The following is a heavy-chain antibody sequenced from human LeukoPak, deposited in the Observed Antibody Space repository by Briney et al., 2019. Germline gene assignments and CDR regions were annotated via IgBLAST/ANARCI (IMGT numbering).Heavy chain of an antibody. J-gene: IGHJ4*02. Sequence: QTGGSLRLSCAASGFTFSSYSMNWVRQAPGKGLEWVSSISSSSSYIYYADSVKGRFTISRDNAKNSLYLQMNSLRAEDTAVYYCARVGTRRDCSGGSCYYAYWGQGALVTVSS. V-gene: IGHV3-21*01. CDR2: ISSSSSYI. D-gene: IGHD2-15*01. CDR1: GFTFSSYS. CDR3: ARVGTRRDCSGGSCYYAY.